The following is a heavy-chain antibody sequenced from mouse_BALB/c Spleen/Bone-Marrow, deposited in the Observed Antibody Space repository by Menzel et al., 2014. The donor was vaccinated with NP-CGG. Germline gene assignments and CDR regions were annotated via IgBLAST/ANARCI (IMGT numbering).Heavy chain of an antibody. CDR1: GFNIKDTY. CDR2: IDPANGNT. Sequence: EVQLQQSGAELVKPGASVKLSCTASGFNIKDTYMHWVKQRPEQGLEWIGRIDPANGNTKYDPKFQGKATITADTSSNTDYLQRSSLTSEDAAVYYCARPIYHWGQGTPVTVSS. CDR3: ARPIYH. J-gene: IGHJ4*01. V-gene: IGHV14-3*02.